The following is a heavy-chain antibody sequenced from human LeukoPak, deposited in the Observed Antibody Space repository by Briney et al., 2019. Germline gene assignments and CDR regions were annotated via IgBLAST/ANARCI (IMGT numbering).Heavy chain of an antibody. Sequence: PGGSLRLTCAASGFTFSSYAMSWVRQAPGKGLEWVSAISSSGGSTYYADSVKDRFTISRDNSKNTVYLQMNSPRVEDTAVYYCAKDSWGGNNRLFHYWGQGILVTVSS. V-gene: IGHV3-23*01. CDR3: AKDSWGGNNRLFHY. D-gene: IGHD2-21*01. J-gene: IGHJ4*02. CDR1: GFTFSSYA. CDR2: ISSSGGST.